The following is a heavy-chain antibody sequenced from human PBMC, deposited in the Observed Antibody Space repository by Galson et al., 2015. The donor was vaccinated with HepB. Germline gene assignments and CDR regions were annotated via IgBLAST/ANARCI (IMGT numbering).Heavy chain of an antibody. V-gene: IGHV4-59*01. Sequence: ETLSLTCTVSGGSISSYYWSWIRQPPGKGLEWIGYIYYSGTTNYNPSLKSRVTISVDTSKNQFSLKLSSVTAADTAVYYCARGVQRVAGRPHYYYMDVWGKGTTVTVSS. J-gene: IGHJ6*03. CDR3: ARGVQRVAGRPHYYYMDV. CDR2: IYYSGTT. CDR1: GGSISSYY. D-gene: IGHD6-19*01.